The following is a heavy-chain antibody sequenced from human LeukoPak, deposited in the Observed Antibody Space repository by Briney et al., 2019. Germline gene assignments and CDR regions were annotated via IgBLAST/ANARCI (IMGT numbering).Heavy chain of an antibody. V-gene: IGHV1-69*05. Sequence: ASVKVSCKASGDTFNTYNIHWVRQAPRQGLEWIGRITPRSGTPYYAQKFQGRVTITTDESTNTAYMDLSSLRSEDTDVYYCATTKIDFGDYLDYWGQGTLVTVSS. CDR2: ITPRSGTP. J-gene: IGHJ4*02. CDR1: GDTFNTYN. CDR3: ATTKIDFGDYLDY. D-gene: IGHD4-17*01.